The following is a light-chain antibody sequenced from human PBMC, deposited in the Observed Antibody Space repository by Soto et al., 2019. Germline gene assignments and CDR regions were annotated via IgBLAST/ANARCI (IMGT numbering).Light chain of an antibody. Sequence: QSALTQPASVSGSPGQSITISCTGTSSDVGGYNYVCWYQQYPGKAPKLMIYGVSNRASGISNRFSGSKSGNTASLTISGLQAEDEADYYCSSYTTTSTLVFGGGTQLTVL. V-gene: IGLV2-14*01. CDR3: SSYTTTSTLV. CDR2: GVS. CDR1: SSDVGGYNY. J-gene: IGLJ2*01.